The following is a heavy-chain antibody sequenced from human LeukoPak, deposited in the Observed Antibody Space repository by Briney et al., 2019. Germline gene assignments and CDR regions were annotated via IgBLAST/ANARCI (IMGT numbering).Heavy chain of an antibody. CDR3: ARDLHYYDSSGYYWQCAFDI. J-gene: IGHJ3*02. V-gene: IGHV3-21*01. CDR2: ISSSSSYI. D-gene: IGHD3-22*01. Sequence: PGGSLTLSCAASGFTFSSYSMNWVRQAPGKGLEWVSSISSSSSYIYYADSVKGRFTISRDNAKNTLYLQMNSLRAEDTAVYYCARDLHYYDSSGYYWQCAFDIWGQGTMVTVSS. CDR1: GFTFSSYS.